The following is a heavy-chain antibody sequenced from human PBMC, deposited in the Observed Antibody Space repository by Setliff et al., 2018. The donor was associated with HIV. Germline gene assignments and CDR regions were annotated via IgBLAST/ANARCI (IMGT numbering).Heavy chain of an antibody. CDR2: IYHTGST. CDR1: GGSISSTNW. Sequence: SETLSLTCAVSGGSISSTNWWSWVRQPPGKGLEWIGEIYHTGSTNYNPSLRSRIAMSIDKSNNQLSLNLTSVTAGDTAVYYCTRRRGPMVRGVDPTPSYYFDYWGQGTLVTVSS. J-gene: IGHJ4*02. V-gene: IGHV4-4*02. CDR3: TRRRGPMVRGVDPTPSYYFDY. D-gene: IGHD3-10*01.